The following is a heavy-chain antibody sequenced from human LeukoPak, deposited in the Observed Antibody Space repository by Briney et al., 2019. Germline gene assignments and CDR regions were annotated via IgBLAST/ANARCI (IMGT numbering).Heavy chain of an antibody. V-gene: IGHV6-1*01. CDR1: GNSVSSNSVA. J-gene: IGHJ4*02. CDR3: ARYMSSSKIFDY. D-gene: IGHD6-6*01. CDR2: TYYRSNWYN. Sequence: PSQTLSLTCAISGNSVSSNSVAWNWIRQSPSRGLEWLGRTYYRSNWYNDYAVSVKSRISINPDTSKNQFFLQLNSVTPEDTAVYFCARYMSSSKIFDYWGQGTLVTVSS.